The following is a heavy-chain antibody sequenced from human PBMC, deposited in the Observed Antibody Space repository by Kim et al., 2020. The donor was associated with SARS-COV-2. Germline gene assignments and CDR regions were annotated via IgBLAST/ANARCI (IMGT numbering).Heavy chain of an antibody. CDR1: GFTFSSYS. V-gene: IGHV3-21*01. CDR2: ISSSSSYI. CDR3: ARDYYDSSGSQPRSGLDY. D-gene: IGHD3-22*01. J-gene: IGHJ4*02. Sequence: GGSLRLSCAASGFTFSSYSMNWVRQAPGKGLEWVSSISSSSSYIYYADSVKGRFTISRDNAKNSLYLQMNSLRAEDTAVYYCARDYYDSSGSQPRSGLDYWGQGTLVTVSS.